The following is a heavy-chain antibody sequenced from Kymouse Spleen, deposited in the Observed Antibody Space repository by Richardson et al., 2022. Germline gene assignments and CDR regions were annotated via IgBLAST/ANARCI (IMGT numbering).Heavy chain of an antibody. CDR3: ARDRWSGYYYYYYGMDV. J-gene: IGHJ6*02. CDR1: GFTFSSYG. D-gene: IGHD3-3*01. CDR2: IWYDGSNK. V-gene: IGHV3-33*01. Sequence: QVQLVESGGGVVQPGRSLRLSCAASGFTFSSYGMHWVRQAPGKGLEWVAVIWYDGSNKYYADSVKGRFTISRDNSKNTLYLQMNSLRAEDTAVYYCARDRWSGYYYYYYGMDVWGQGTTVTVSS.